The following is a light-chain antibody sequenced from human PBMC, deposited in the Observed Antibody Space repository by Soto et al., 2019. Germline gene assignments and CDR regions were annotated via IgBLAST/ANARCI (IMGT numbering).Light chain of an antibody. CDR2: GSS. J-gene: IGKJ5*01. V-gene: IGKV3-15*01. CDR1: ESVDRY. Sequence: EIVMTQSPGPLSVSPGEIATLSCRAIESVDRYLAWYQQKPGQAPRLLIYGSSTRATGVPARFSGSGSGTGFTLTISSLQSEDFAVYFCQQCSEWPLITFGQGTRLEAK. CDR3: QQCSEWPLIT.